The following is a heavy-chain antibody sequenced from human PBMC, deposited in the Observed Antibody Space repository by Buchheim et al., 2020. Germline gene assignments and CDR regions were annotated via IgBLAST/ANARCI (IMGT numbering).Heavy chain of an antibody. CDR1: GGSISSSSYY. CDR2: IYYSGST. D-gene: IGHD3-22*01. Sequence: QLQLQESGPGLVKPSETLSLTCTVSGGSISSSSYYWGWIRQPPGKGLEWIGSIYYSGSTYYNPSLKSRVTISVDTSKNQFSLKLSSVTAADTAVYYCARHRDSGYLLGPVTPENWFDPWGQGTL. CDR3: ARHRDSGYLLGPVTPENWFDP. J-gene: IGHJ5*02. V-gene: IGHV4-39*01.